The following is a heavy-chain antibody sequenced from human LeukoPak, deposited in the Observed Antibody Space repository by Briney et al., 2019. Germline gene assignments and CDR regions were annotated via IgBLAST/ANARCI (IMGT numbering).Heavy chain of an antibody. V-gene: IGHV4-34*01. CDR3: ARGYSSWNP. CDR1: GGSFSGYY. D-gene: IGHD6-13*01. J-gene: IGHJ1*01. CDR2: INHSGST. Sequence: SETLSLTCAVYGGSFSGYYWSWIRQPPGKGLEWIGEINHSGSTNYNPSLKSRVTISVDTSKNQFSLKLSSVTAADTAVYYCARGYSSWNPWGQGTLVTVPS.